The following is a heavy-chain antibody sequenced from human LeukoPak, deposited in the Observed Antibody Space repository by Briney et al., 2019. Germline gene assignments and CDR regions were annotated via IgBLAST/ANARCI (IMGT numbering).Heavy chain of an antibody. CDR1: GFVFDEHG. D-gene: IGHD2-2*01. CDR2: INWSGKST. CDR3: ARAPITSPFYFDY. Sequence: GGSLRLSCTASGFVFDEHGMTWVRQVPGTGLEWVSGINWSGKSTSYGDPVRGRFTISRDNAKNSLSLQMDSLRAEDTALYYCARAPITSPFYFDYWGQGTLVTVSS. V-gene: IGHV3-20*04. J-gene: IGHJ4*02.